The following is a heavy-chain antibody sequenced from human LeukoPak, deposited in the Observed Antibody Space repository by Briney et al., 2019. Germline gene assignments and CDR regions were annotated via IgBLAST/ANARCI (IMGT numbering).Heavy chain of an antibody. V-gene: IGHV4-34*01. J-gene: IGHJ4*02. D-gene: IGHD6-13*01. CDR3: ARGLGSIAAAVYFDY. Sequence: SETLSLTCAVHGGSLSAYYWSWIRQPPGKGLEWIGEIDHSGSTNYNPSLKSRVTISVDTSKNQFSLKLSSLTAADTAVYYCARGLGSIAAAVYFDYWGPGTLVTVSS. CDR2: IDHSGST. CDR1: GGSLSAYY.